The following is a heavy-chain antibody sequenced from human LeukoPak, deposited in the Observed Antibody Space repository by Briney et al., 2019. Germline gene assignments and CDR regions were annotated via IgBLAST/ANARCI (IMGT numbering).Heavy chain of an antibody. Sequence: GGSLRLSCAASGFTFDDYAMHWVRQAPGKGLEWVSGISWNSGSIGYADSVKGRFTISRDNAKNSLYLQMNSLRAEDTAVYYCAKKSYDFWSGLDYWGQGTLVTVSS. D-gene: IGHD3-3*01. CDR2: ISWNSGSI. V-gene: IGHV3-9*01. CDR1: GFTFDDYA. J-gene: IGHJ4*02. CDR3: AKKSYDFWSGLDY.